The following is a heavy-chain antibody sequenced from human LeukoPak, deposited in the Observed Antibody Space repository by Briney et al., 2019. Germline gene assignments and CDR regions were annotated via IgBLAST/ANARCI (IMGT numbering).Heavy chain of an antibody. CDR2: IYTSGST. D-gene: IGHD6-13*01. CDR1: GGSISDYY. Sequence: SETLSLTCTVSGGSISDYYWSWIRQPAGEGLEWIGRIYTSGSTNYNPSLKSRVTMSVDTSKTQFSLRLSSVTAADTAVYYCAYSSSWYYFDYWGQGTLVTVSS. V-gene: IGHV4-4*07. J-gene: IGHJ4*02. CDR3: AYSSSWYYFDY.